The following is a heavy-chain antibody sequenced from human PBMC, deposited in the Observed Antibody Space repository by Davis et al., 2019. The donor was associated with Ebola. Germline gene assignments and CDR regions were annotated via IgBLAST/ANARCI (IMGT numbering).Heavy chain of an antibody. V-gene: IGHV3-23*01. CDR2: LSGSGGLS. CDR3: AWSGYRPY. J-gene: IGHJ4*02. Sequence: GSLRLSCAASGYTFRIHAMTWVRQAPGKGLEWVSALSGSGGLSCYADSVKGRFTISRDNAKNSLYLQMNSLRAEDTAVYYCAWSGYRPYWGQGTLVTVSS. D-gene: IGHD3-3*01. CDR1: GYTFRIHA.